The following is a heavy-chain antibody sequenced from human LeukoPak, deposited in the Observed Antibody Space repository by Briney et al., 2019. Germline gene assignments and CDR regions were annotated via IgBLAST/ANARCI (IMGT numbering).Heavy chain of an antibody. CDR1: GFTFSDYY. Sequence: GGSLRLSCGASGFTFSDYYMSWIRQAPGKGLEWLSSISSSGSTIYSADSVKGRFTISRDNAKNSLNLQMNSLTDEDTAVYYCARDRRITMVRGVKDMDVWGKGTTVTVSS. J-gene: IGHJ6*03. D-gene: IGHD3-10*01. CDR2: ISSSGSTI. CDR3: ARDRRITMVRGVKDMDV. V-gene: IGHV3-11*04.